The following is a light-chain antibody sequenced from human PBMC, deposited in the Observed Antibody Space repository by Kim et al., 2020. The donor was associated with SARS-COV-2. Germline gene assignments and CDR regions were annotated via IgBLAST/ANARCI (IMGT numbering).Light chain of an antibody. CDR1: SSDVGSYNY. CDR3: SSYTRSSTNYV. J-gene: IGLJ1*01. CDR2: AVS. V-gene: IGLV2-14*03. Sequence: QSITIPCTGTSSDVGSYNYVSWYQQHPGKAPKLMIYAVSNRPSGVSNRFSGSKSGNTASLTISGLQAEDEADYYCSSYTRSSTNYVFGTGTKVTVL.